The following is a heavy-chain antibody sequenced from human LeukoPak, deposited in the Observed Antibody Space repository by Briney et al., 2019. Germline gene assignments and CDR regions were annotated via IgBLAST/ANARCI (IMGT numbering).Heavy chain of an antibody. J-gene: IGHJ3*02. CDR2: IKKDGSEK. CDR1: GFTFSSYA. Sequence: PGGSLRLSCAASGFTFSSYAMSWVRQAPGKGLEWVANIKKDGSEKYYVDSVKGRFTISRDNAKESLYLQMNSLRADDTAVYYCARQETSSYNGAFDIWGQGTMVTVSS. D-gene: IGHD1-26*01. V-gene: IGHV3-7*01. CDR3: ARQETSSYNGAFDI.